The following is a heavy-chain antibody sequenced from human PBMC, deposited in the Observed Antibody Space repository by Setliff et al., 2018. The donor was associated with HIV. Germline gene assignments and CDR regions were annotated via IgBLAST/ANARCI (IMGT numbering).Heavy chain of an antibody. CDR3: ARSKTFYDFWGGYYTHGAFKI. D-gene: IGHD3-3*01. CDR2: IYYSGST. Sequence: ASETLSLTCVVSAYSISSGYYWGWIRQSPRKGLEWIGSIYYSGSTYYNPSLKSRVTISVDTSKNQFSLNLTSVTAADTAVYYCARSKTFYDFWGGYYTHGAFKIWGLGTMVTVSS. J-gene: IGHJ3*02. V-gene: IGHV4-38-2*01. CDR1: AYSISSGYY.